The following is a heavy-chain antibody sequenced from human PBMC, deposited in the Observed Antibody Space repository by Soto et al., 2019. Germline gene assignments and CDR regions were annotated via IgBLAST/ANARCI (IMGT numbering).Heavy chain of an antibody. V-gene: IGHV1-46*01. CDR3: ARGPHVEMATMGHSDY. CDR1: GYTFTSYY. D-gene: IGHD5-12*01. CDR2: INPSGGST. J-gene: IGHJ4*02. Sequence: QVQLVQSGAEVKKPGASVKVSCKASGYTFTSYYMHWVRQAPGQGLEWMGIINPSGGSTSYAQKFQRTVTMTRDTSTSTVYMALRSLRSEATDVYYCARGPHVEMATMGHSDYWGQGTLVTVSS.